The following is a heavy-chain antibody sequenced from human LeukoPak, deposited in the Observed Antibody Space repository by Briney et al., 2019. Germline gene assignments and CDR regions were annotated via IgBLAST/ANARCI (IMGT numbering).Heavy chain of an antibody. J-gene: IGHJ3*02. Sequence: ASVKVSCKASGGTFSSYAISWVRQAPGQGLEWMGGIIPIFGTANYAQKFQGRVTITADESTSTAYMELSSLRSEDTAVYYCARDPNNNYGGNWGAFDIWGQGTMVTVSS. CDR2: IIPIFGTA. D-gene: IGHD4-23*01. V-gene: IGHV1-69*13. CDR3: ARDPNNNYGGNWGAFDI. CDR1: GGTFSSYA.